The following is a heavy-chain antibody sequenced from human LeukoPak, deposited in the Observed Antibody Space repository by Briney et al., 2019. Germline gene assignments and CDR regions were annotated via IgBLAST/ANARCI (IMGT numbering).Heavy chain of an antibody. CDR3: AKDPGTEYDFWSGYAGYFDY. CDR1: GFTFSSYA. D-gene: IGHD3-3*01. V-gene: IGHV3-23*01. Sequence: PGGSLRLSCAASGFTFSSYAMSWVRQAPGKGLEWVSAISGSGGSTYYADSVKGRFTISRDNSKNTLYLRMNSLRAEDTAVYYCAKDPGTEYDFWSGYAGYFDYWGQGTLVTVSS. J-gene: IGHJ4*02. CDR2: ISGSGGST.